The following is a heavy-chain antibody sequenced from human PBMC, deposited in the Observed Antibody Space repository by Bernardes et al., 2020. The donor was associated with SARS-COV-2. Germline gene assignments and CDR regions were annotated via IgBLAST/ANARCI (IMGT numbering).Heavy chain of an antibody. CDR1: GGSISTSSYY. CDR3: AITSGWSYYFDD. CDR2: IYYSGSS. V-gene: IGHV4-39*02. J-gene: IGHJ4*02. D-gene: IGHD6-19*01. Sequence: ETLSLTCTVSGGSISTSSYYWGWIRQPPGKGLEWIGSIYYSGSSYYNPSLKSRVTISVDTSKNHFSLRLSSVTAADTAVYYCAITSGWSYYFDDWGQGTLVTVSS.